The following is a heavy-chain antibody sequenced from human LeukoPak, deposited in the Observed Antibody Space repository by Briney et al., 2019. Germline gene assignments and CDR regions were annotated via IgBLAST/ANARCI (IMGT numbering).Heavy chain of an antibody. V-gene: IGHV5-51*01. J-gene: IGHJ4*02. Sequence: GESLKISCQGSGYRFTSYWIGWVRQMPGKGLEWMGIIYPGDSDTRYSPSFQGQVTMSADKSISTAYLQWSSLKDSDTAMYYCARQLCSGGSCYLDYWGQGTLVTVSS. CDR2: IYPGDSDT. CDR3: ARQLCSGGSCYLDY. CDR1: GYRFTSYW. D-gene: IGHD2-15*01.